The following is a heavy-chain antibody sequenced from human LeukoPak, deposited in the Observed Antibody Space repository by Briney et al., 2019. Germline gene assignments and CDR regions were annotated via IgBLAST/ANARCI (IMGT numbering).Heavy chain of an antibody. V-gene: IGHV1-2*02. CDR2: INPNSGGT. CDR3: ARARAVAGTYVY. D-gene: IGHD6-19*01. Sequence: ASVKVSCKASGYTFTGYYMHWVRQAPGQGLEWMGWINPNSGGTNYAQKFQGRVTMTRDTSISTACMEPSRLRSDDTAVYYCARARAVAGTYVYWGQGTLVTVSS. CDR1: GYTFTGYY. J-gene: IGHJ4*02.